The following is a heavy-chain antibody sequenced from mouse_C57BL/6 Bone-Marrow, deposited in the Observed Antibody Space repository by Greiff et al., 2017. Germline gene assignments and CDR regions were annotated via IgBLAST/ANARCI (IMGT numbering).Heavy chain of an antibody. CDR3: ARSVATVPSCDY. CDR2: IDPSDSYT. CDR1: GYTFTSYW. D-gene: IGHD1-1*01. V-gene: IGHV1-69*01. J-gene: IGHJ2*01. Sequence: QVQLQQPGAELVMPGASVKLSCKASGYTFTSYWMHWVKQRPGQGLEWIGEIDPSDSYTNYYQKFKGKSTLTVDKSSSTAYMQLSSLTSEYSAVYNCARSVATVPSCDYWGQGTTLTVSS.